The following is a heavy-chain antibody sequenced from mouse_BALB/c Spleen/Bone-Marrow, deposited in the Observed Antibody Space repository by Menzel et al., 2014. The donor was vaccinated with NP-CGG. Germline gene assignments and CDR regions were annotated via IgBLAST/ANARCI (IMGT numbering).Heavy chain of an antibody. D-gene: IGHD1-1*01. J-gene: IGHJ3*01. CDR2: ISCYNGAT. Sequence: IVKSGALVMISCKSSGYSFTGYYMHWVKQSHGKSLEWIGYISCYNGATSYNQKYKGKATFTVESSSSTAYMQFNSQTSEDSAVYYCAILDCDGVFSYWGQGTLVTVSS. CDR3: AILDCDGVFSY. CDR1: GYSFTGYY. V-gene: IGHV1S34*01.